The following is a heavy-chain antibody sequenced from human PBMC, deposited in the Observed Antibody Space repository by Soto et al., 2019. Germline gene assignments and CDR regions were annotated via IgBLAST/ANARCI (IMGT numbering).Heavy chain of an antibody. J-gene: IGHJ5*02. V-gene: IGHV5-51*01. CDR2: IYPVDSDT. CDR1: GYSFTSYW. Sequence: GESLKISWKGSGYSFTSYWIGWVRQMPGKGLEWMGIIYPVDSDTRYSPFFQGQVTISADKSISTAYLQWSSLKASDTAMYYCARQYSPVHWFDPWGQGTLVTVSS. D-gene: IGHD5-18*01. CDR3: ARQYSPVHWFDP.